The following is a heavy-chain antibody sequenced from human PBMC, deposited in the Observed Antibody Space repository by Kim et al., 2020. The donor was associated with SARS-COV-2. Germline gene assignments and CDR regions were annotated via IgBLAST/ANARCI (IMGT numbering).Heavy chain of an antibody. J-gene: IGHJ4*02. CDR3: ARRLYGDYYFDF. V-gene: IGHV4-39*01. CDR1: GGSFTSSSYS. CDR2: IFYSGST. D-gene: IGHD4-17*01. Sequence: SETLSLTCTVSGGSFTSSSYSWGWLRQPPGKALECIGTIFYSGSTYYSPSLKSRVSLSVDTSKNQFSLRLSSVTAADTAVYYCARRLYGDYYFDFWGQGTLVTVSS.